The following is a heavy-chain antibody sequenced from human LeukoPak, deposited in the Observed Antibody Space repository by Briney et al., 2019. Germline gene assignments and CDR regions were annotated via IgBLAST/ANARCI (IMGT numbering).Heavy chain of an antibody. V-gene: IGHV4-39*02. J-gene: IGHJ6*03. Sequence: SETLSLTCSVSGASIGSSDYYWGWIRQPPGKGLEWIGRINYSGSTYYNPSLKSRVTISVDTSKNHFSLRLTSMTAADTAVYYCARLTHSYYSDTSGYYPYYYMDVWGKGTTVTVSS. D-gene: IGHD3-22*01. CDR2: INYSGST. CDR1: GASIGSSDYY. CDR3: ARLTHSYYSDTSGYYPYYYMDV.